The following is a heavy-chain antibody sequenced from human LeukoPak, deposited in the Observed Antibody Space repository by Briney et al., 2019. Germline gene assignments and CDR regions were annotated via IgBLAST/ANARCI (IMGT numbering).Heavy chain of an antibody. D-gene: IGHD2-21*02. CDR1: GYTFTSYY. J-gene: IGHJ5*02. CDR3: ARAVSRVVVTAYNWFDP. CDR2: INPSGGST. V-gene: IGHV1-46*01. Sequence: GASVKVSCKASGYTFTSYYMHWVRQAPGQGLEWMGIINPSGGSTSYAQKFQGRVTMTRDMSTSTVCMELSSLRSEDTAVYYCARAVSRVVVTAYNWFDPWGQGTLVTVSS.